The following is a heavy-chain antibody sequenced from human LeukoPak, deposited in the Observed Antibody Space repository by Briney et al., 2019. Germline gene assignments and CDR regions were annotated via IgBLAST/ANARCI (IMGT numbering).Heavy chain of an antibody. CDR3: ARPRSGSYPGGFDY. D-gene: IGHD1-26*01. J-gene: IGHJ4*02. CDR1: GGSFSGYY. CDR2: INHSGST. V-gene: IGHV4-34*01. Sequence: SETLSLTCAVYGGSFSGYYWSWIRQPPGKGLEWIGEINHSGSTNYNPSLKSRVTISVDTSKNQFSLKLSSVTAADTAVHYCARPRSGSYPGGFDYWGQGTLVTVSS.